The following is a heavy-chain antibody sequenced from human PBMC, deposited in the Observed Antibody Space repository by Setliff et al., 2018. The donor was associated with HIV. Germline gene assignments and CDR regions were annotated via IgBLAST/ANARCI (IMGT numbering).Heavy chain of an antibody. D-gene: IGHD3-22*01. CDR2: IIPILGIA. CDR3: ARARITMIVVVPDAFDI. V-gene: IGHV1-69*10. Sequence: SVKVSCKASGGTFSSYAISWVRQAPGQGLEWMGGIIPILGIANYAQKFQGRVTITADESTGTAYMELSSLRSEDTAVYYCARARITMIVVVPDAFDIWGQGTMVTVSS. J-gene: IGHJ3*02. CDR1: GGTFSSYA.